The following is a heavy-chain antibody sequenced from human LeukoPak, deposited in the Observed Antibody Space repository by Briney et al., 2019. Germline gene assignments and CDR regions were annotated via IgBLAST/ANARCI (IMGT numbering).Heavy chain of an antibody. CDR1: GGTFSSYA. Sequence: GASVKVSCKASGGTFSSYAISWVRQAPGQGLEWMGGIIPIFGTANYAQKLQGRVTITADESTSTAYMERSRLRSEHTALYYCASLTRGYSSSYDYWGQGTLVPVFS. D-gene: IGHD6-13*01. CDR2: IIPIFGTA. J-gene: IGHJ4*02. V-gene: IGHV1-69*13. CDR3: ASLTRGYSSSYDY.